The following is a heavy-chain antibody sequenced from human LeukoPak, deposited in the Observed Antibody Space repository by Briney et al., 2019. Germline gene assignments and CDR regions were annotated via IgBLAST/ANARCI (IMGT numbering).Heavy chain of an antibody. Sequence: GESLKISCKGSGYSFTSYWIGWVRQMPGKGLEWMGIIYPGDSDTRYSPSFQGQVTISADKSIGTAYLQWSSLKASDTAMYYCARWVVMPSTYFDYWGQGTLVTVSS. CDR3: ARWVVMPSTYFDY. CDR1: GYSFTSYW. D-gene: IGHD3-22*01. J-gene: IGHJ4*02. V-gene: IGHV5-51*01. CDR2: IYPGDSDT.